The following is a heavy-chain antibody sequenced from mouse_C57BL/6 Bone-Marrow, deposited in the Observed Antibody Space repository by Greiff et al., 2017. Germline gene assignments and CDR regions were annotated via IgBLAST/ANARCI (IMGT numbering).Heavy chain of an antibody. CDR1: GFSFSDAW. D-gene: IGHD2-1*01. Sequence: EVKLVESGGGLVQPGGSMTLSCAVSGFSFSDAWMDWVRQSPEKGLEWVAELRNKATNHATYYAASVIGRFTISRNDSKSRVYLQMDSLRTEDTGIYCCLYGNDWYIDVWGTGTTVTVSS. CDR3: LYGNDWYIDV. J-gene: IGHJ1*03. CDR2: LRNKATNHAT. V-gene: IGHV6-6*01.